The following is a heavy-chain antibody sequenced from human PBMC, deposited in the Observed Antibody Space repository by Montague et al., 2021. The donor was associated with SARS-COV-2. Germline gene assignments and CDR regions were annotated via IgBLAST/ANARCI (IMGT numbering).Heavy chain of an antibody. CDR1: GGSISGYY. J-gene: IGHJ2*01. CDR2: IYHSGNT. V-gene: IGHV4-59*01. D-gene: IGHD5-18*01. Sequence: SKTLSLTCTVSGGSISGYYWSWIRQPPGKGLEWIGYIYHSGNTKYNPSLKGRVSISADTSKNQFSLRLSSVTAADTAVYYCAREYRIELWQTNWYFGLWGRGTLVTVSS. CDR3: AREYRIELWQTNWYFGL.